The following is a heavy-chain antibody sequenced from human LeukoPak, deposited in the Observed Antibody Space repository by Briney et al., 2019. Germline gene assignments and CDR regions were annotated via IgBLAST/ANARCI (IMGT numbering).Heavy chain of an antibody. Sequence: GGSLRLSCAASGFTFRSYWMHWVRQGPGKGLVWVSRINSDGITTNYADSVKGRFTISRENAKNTLYLQMNSLRAEDTAVYYCARGATVTTRNAFDIWGQGTMVTVSS. J-gene: IGHJ3*02. D-gene: IGHD4-17*01. CDR3: ARGATVTTRNAFDI. V-gene: IGHV3-74*01. CDR2: INSDGITT. CDR1: GFTFRSYW.